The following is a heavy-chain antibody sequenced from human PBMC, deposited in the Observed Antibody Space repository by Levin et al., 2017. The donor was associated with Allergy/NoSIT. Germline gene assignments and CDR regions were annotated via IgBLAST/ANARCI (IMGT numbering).Heavy chain of an antibody. V-gene: IGHV4-34*01. D-gene: IGHD3-10*01. CDR2: INHSGST. J-gene: IGHJ5*02. CDR3: ARCWFGVYLDP. CDR1: GGSFSGYY. Sequence: SQTLSLTCAVYGGSFSGYYWSWIRQPPGKGLEWIGEINHSGSTNYNPSLKSRVTISVDTSKNQFSLKLSSVTAADTAVYYCARCWFGVYLDPWGQGTLVTVSS.